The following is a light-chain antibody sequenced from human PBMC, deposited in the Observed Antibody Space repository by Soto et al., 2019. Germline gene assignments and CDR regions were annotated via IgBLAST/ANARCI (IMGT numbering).Light chain of an antibody. V-gene: IGKV1-5*01. J-gene: IGKJ1*01. Sequence: DIQMTQSPSTLSTSVGDRATITCRATQNIDRWLAWYQQKPGKAPKLLIYEASSLEGGVPSRFSGSGSGTEFTLNVRGLQAEDFATYWCQQYKSGSTFGQGTKLDFK. CDR1: QNIDRW. CDR3: QQYKSGST. CDR2: EAS.